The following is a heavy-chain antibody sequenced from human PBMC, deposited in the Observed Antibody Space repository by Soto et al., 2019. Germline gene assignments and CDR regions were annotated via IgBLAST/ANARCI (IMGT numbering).Heavy chain of an antibody. Sequence: SVKVSCKASGYTFTGYYMHWVRQAPGQGLEWMGWIIPIFGTANYAQKFQGRVTITADESTSTAYMELSSLRSEDTAVYYCAKYYYDSSGYYSDYYYGMDVWGQGTTVTVSS. V-gene: IGHV1-69*13. CDR2: IIPIFGTA. CDR1: GYTFTGYY. D-gene: IGHD3-22*01. J-gene: IGHJ6*02. CDR3: AKYYYDSSGYYSDYYYGMDV.